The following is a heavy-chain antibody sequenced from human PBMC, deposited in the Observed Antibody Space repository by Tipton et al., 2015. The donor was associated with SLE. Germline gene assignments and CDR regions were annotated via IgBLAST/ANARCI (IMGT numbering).Heavy chain of an antibody. CDR1: GDSISSYY. CDR3: AGGEDSKYDV. Sequence: TLSLTCTVSGDSISSYYWGWIRQPAGKGLEWVGHIYTTGSTNYNPSLKTRVTMSIDTSKMQFSLRLSSVTAVDTAVYFCAGGEDSKYDVWGQGTTVTVSS. J-gene: IGHJ6*02. CDR2: IYTTGST. D-gene: IGHD4-11*01. V-gene: IGHV4-4*07.